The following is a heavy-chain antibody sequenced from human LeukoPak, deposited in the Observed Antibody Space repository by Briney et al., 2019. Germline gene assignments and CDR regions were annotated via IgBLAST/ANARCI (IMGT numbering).Heavy chain of an antibody. CDR1: GGSVSSGNYF. Sequence: SETLSLTCSVSGGSVSSGNYFWGWIRQPPGKGLEWIGNINSIGSTAYNPSLKSRVTMSVDTSKNQFSLKMTSVTAADTAVYYCARLSKGRYFDYIFDYWGQGTLVTVSS. V-gene: IGHV4-39*01. CDR2: INSIGST. J-gene: IGHJ4*02. CDR3: ARLSKGRYFDYIFDY. D-gene: IGHD3-9*01.